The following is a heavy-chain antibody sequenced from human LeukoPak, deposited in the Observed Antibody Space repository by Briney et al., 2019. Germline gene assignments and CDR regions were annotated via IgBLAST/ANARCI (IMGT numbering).Heavy chain of an antibody. CDR1: GGSISSSSYY. CDR2: IYHSGST. V-gene: IGHV4-39*07. Sequence: SETLSLTCTVSGGSISSSSYYWGWIRQPPGKGLEWIGSIYHSGSTYYNPSLKSRVTISVDTSKNQFSLKLSSVTAADTAVYYCAGDFYGDYVWFDPWGQGTLVTVSS. D-gene: IGHD4-17*01. CDR3: AGDFYGDYVWFDP. J-gene: IGHJ5*02.